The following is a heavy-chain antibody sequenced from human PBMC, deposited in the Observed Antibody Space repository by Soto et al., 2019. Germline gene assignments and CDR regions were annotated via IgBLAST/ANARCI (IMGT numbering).Heavy chain of an antibody. J-gene: IGHJ5*02. V-gene: IGHV4-59*08. CDR1: GGCISSCY. CDR3: ARHTLYYDSSSYYFWFDP. CDR2: IYYSGST. D-gene: IGHD3-22*01. Sequence: CSVWGGCISSCYWSWIRKHPGKGLEWIGYIYYSGSTNYNPSLKSRVTISVDTSKNQFSLKLSSVTAADTAVYYCARHTLYYDSSSYYFWFDPWGQATLVSVPS.